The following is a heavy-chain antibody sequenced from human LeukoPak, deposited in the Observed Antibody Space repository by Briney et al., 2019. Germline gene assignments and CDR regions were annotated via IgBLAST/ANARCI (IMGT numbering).Heavy chain of an antibody. CDR3: ARDRAAVAGTWMGAWFDP. Sequence: ASVKVSCKASGYTFTSYGISWVRQAPGQGLEWMGWISAYNGNTNYAQKLQGRVTMTTDTPTSTAYMELRSLRSDDTAVYYCARDRAAVAGTWMGAWFDPWGQGTLVTVSS. D-gene: IGHD6-19*01. J-gene: IGHJ5*02. CDR2: ISAYNGNT. CDR1: GYTFTSYG. V-gene: IGHV1-18*01.